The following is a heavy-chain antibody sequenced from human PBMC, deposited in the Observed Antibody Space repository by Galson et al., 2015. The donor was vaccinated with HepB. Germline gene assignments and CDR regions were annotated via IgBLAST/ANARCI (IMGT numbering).Heavy chain of an antibody. J-gene: IGHJ6*03. CDR3: ARGRVWPVTGGYYYYMDV. V-gene: IGHV1-69*13. CDR1: GGTFSSYA. CDR2: IIPIFGTA. Sequence: VKVSCKASGGTFSSYAISWVRQAPGQGLEWMGGIIPIFGTANCAQKFQGRVTITADESTSTAYMELSSLRSEDTAVYYCARGRVWPVTGGYYYYMDVWGKGTTVTVSS. D-gene: IGHD1-14*01.